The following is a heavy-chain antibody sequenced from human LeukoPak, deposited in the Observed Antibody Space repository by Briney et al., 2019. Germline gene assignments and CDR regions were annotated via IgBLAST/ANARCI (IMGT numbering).Heavy chain of an antibody. CDR3: ARDNGYGNFDY. CDR2: VYYSGST. V-gene: IGHV4-59*01. CDR1: GGSISSYY. D-gene: IGHD5-12*01. J-gene: IGHJ4*02. Sequence: KSSETLSLTCTVSGGSISSYYWSWIRQPPGKGLEWIGYVYYSGSTNYNPSLNSRVTISVDTSKNQFSLKLSSVTAADTAVYYCARDNGYGNFDYWGQGTLVTVSS.